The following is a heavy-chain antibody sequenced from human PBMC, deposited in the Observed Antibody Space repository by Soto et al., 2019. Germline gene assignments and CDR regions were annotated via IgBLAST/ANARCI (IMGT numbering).Heavy chain of an antibody. J-gene: IGHJ4*02. D-gene: IGHD3-22*01. CDR2: ISSSGSTI. Sequence: PGGSLRLSCAASGFTFSSYEMNWVRQAPGKGLEWVSYISSSGSTIYYADSVKGRFTISRDNAENSLYLQMNSLRAEETAVYYCARDNGGDYYDSSGYSQPFDYWGQGTLVTVSS. V-gene: IGHV3-48*03. CDR1: GFTFSSYE. CDR3: ARDNGGDYYDSSGYSQPFDY.